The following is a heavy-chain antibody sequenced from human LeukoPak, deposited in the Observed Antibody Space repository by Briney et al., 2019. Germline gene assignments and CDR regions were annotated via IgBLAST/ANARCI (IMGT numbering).Heavy chain of an antibody. Sequence: GGSLRLSCAASGFTFSSYGMHWVRQAPGKGLEWVAVISYDGSNKYYADSVKGRFTISRDNAKNKLYLQMNSLRAEDTAVYYCARDGFCSSSSCYPLNWFDPWGQGTLVTVSS. CDR1: GFTFSSYG. J-gene: IGHJ5*02. V-gene: IGHV3-30*03. CDR2: ISYDGSNK. D-gene: IGHD2-2*03. CDR3: ARDGFCSSSSCYPLNWFDP.